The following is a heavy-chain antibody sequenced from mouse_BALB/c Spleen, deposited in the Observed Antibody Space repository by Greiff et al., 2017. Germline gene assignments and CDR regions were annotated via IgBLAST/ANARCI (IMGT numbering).Heavy chain of an antibody. CDR3: ARRGYREYYYAMDY. J-gene: IGHJ4*01. CDR2: INPDSSTI. D-gene: IGHD2-14*01. Sequence: EVQRVESGGGLVQPGGSLKLSCAASGFDFSRYWMSWVRQAPGKGLEWIGEINPDSSTINYTPSLKDKFIISRDNAKNTLYLQMSKVRSEDTALYYCARRGYREYYYAMDYWGQGTSVTVSS. V-gene: IGHV4-1*02. CDR1: GFDFSRYW.